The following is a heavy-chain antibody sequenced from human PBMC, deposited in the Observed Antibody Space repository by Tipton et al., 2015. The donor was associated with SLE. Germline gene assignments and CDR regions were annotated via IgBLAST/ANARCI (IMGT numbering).Heavy chain of an antibody. D-gene: IGHD6-13*01. V-gene: IGHV4-34*01. CDR2: INHSGST. Sequence: TLSLTCAVYGGSFSGYYWSWIRQPPGKGLEWIGEINHSGSTNYNPSLKSRVTISVDTSKNQFSLKLSSVTAADTAVYYCARTGYSSSWLYFQHWGQGTLDTVSS. J-gene: IGHJ1*01. CDR3: ARTGYSSSWLYFQH. CDR1: GGSFSGYY.